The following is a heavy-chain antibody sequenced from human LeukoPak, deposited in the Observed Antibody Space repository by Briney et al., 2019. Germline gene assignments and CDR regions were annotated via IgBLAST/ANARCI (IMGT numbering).Heavy chain of an antibody. V-gene: IGHV3-74*01. J-gene: IGHJ4*02. CDR2: IDTDGSIT. Sequence: GGSLRLSCAASGYTFSSYWMHWVRQAPGKGLVWVSRIDTDGSITSYADSVEGRFTISRDNAKNTLYLQMNSLRAEDTAVYYCARWLSDKIDSNGYLDYWGQGTLVAVSS. D-gene: IGHD5-18*01. CDR3: ARWLSDKIDSNGYLDY. CDR1: GYTFSSYW.